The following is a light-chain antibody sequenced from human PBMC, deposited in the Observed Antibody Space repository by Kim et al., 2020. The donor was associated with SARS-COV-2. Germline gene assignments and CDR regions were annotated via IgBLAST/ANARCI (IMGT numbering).Light chain of an antibody. V-gene: IGKV1-33*01. J-gene: IGKJ5*01. CDR2: GAS. Sequence: SASVGDRVAITCPASQDISKYLNWYQQKPGEAPKLLIYGASNLQTGVPSRFSGSGSGTDFTFTISTLQPEDIATYYCQQYDNLPTFGQGTRLEIK. CDR1: QDISKY. CDR3: QQYDNLPT.